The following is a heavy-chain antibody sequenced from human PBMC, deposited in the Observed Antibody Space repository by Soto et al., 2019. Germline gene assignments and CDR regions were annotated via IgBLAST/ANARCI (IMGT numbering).Heavy chain of an antibody. Sequence: GASVKVSCKASGYTFSSYGITWVRQAPGQGLEWMGWISAYNGNTNYAQNLQDRVTMTTDTSTSTAYMEVRRLRSDDTAVYYCARRAETKGGYGFGADRCYFEVWGPGTLVTGS. V-gene: IGHV1-18*01. J-gene: IGHJ4*02. CDR1: GYTFSSYG. CDR2: ISAYNGNT. CDR3: ARRAETKGGYGFGADRCYFEV. D-gene: IGHD3-9*01.